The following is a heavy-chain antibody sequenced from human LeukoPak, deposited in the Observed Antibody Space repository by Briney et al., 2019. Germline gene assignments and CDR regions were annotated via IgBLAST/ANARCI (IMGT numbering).Heavy chain of an antibody. CDR1: GFTFSSYE. CDR2: ISSSGSTI. J-gene: IGHJ4*02. Sequence: GGSLRLSCAAFGFTFSSYEMNWVRQAPGKGLEWVSYISSSGSTIYYADSVKGRFTISRDNSKNTLYLQMNSLRAEDTAVYYCLPLPSYYYDSSGYFDYWGQGTLVTVSS. D-gene: IGHD3-22*01. V-gene: IGHV3-48*03. CDR3: LPLPSYYYDSSGYFDY.